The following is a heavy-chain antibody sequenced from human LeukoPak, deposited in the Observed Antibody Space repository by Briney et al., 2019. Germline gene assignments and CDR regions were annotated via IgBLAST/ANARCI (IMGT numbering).Heavy chain of an antibody. CDR3: ATSYYGSGSYQPVWFDP. Sequence: SETLSLTCTVSGVSISSGGNYWSWVRQHPEKGLEWIGCIYYSGTSYYNPSLRSRATISPDTSKNQFSLNLNSVTAADTAVYCATSYYGSGSYQPVWFDPWGQGTLVTVSS. D-gene: IGHD3-10*01. J-gene: IGHJ5*02. CDR1: GVSISSGGNY. CDR2: IYYSGTS. V-gene: IGHV4-31*03.